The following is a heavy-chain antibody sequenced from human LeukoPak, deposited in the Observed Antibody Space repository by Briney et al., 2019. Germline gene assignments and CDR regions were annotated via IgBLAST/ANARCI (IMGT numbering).Heavy chain of an antibody. CDR2: IYSSGST. V-gene: IGHV4-61*02. Sequence: SETLSLTCTVSGDSISSGSYYWSWIRQPAGRGLEWIGRIYSSGSTNYNPTLKSRVTISVDTSKNQLSLRLTSVTAADTAVYYCARVLRFLEWLPHDAFDIWGQGTMVTVSS. CDR1: GDSISSGSYY. CDR3: ARVLRFLEWLPHDAFDI. D-gene: IGHD3-3*01. J-gene: IGHJ3*02.